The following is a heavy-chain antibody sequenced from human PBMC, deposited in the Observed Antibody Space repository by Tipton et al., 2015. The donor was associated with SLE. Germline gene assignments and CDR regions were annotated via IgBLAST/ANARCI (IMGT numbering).Heavy chain of an antibody. Sequence: SQRLSCAASGFTFSNYWMTWVRQAPGKGLEWVSIIYSVGDTYYADSVKGRFTISRDNSKDTLYLQMSSLRAEDTAVYYCARVLGSYYGMDVWGQGTTVTASS. CDR3: ARVLGSYYGMDV. CDR1: GFTFSNYW. J-gene: IGHJ6*02. CDR2: IYSVGDT. V-gene: IGHV3-66*02.